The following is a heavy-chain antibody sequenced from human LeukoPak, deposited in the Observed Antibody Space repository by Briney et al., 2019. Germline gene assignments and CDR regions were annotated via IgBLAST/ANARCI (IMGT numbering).Heavy chain of an antibody. CDR2: IIPIFGTA. CDR3: ARRVGPLVGVPRNWFDP. Sequence: GASVKVSCKASGGTFSSYAISWVRQAPGQGLEWMGGIIPIFGTANYAQKFQGRVTITADKSTSTAYMELSSLRSEDTAVYYCARRVGPLVGVPRNWFDPWGQGTLVTVSS. D-gene: IGHD1-26*01. V-gene: IGHV1-69*06. J-gene: IGHJ5*02. CDR1: GGTFSSYA.